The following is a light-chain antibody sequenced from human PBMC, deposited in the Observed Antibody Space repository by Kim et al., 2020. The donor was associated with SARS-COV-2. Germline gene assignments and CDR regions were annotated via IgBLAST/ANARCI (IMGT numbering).Light chain of an antibody. Sequence: QSALTQPASVSGSPGQSITISCTGTSSDVGGCNYVSWYQQHPGKAPKLMIYDVSNRPSGVSNRFSGSKSGNTASLIISGLQAADEADYYCSSYTKSSSYVFGTGTKVTVL. CDR2: DVS. V-gene: IGLV2-14*03. J-gene: IGLJ1*01. CDR1: SSDVGGCNY. CDR3: SSYTKSSSYV.